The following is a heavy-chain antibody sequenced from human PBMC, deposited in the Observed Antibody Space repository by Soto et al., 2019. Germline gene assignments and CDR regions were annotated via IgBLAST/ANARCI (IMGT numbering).Heavy chain of an antibody. CDR1: GFTLSNSA. V-gene: IGHV3-30-3*01. Sequence: QVHLVESGGGVVQPGRSLRLSCAASGFTLSNSAMHWVRQAPGKGLEWVAVISYDGNNKYYADSVKGRFSISRDNSKNTLYLQMNSLRAEDTAAYYCARDPGTDYDILTGYYRFDYWGQGTLVTVSS. J-gene: IGHJ4*02. CDR3: ARDPGTDYDILTGYYRFDY. CDR2: ISYDGNNK. D-gene: IGHD3-9*01.